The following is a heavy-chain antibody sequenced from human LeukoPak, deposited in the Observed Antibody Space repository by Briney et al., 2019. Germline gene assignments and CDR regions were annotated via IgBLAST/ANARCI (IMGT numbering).Heavy chain of an antibody. CDR2: IIPILGIA. J-gene: IGHJ5*02. CDR3: AREFRHIVVATPVHWFDP. V-gene: IGHV1-69*04. D-gene: IGHD2-21*02. Sequence: AASVKVSCKASGGTFSSYTISWVRQAPGQGLEWMGRIIPILGIANYAQKFQGRVTITADKSTSTAYMELSSLRSEDTAVYYCAREFRHIVVATPVHWFDPWGQGTLVTVSS. CDR1: GGTFSSYT.